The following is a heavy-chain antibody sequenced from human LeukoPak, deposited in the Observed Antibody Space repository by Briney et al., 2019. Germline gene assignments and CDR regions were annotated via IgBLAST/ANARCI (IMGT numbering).Heavy chain of an antibody. CDR3: AKLGIAAAPTRGDFDY. V-gene: IGHV3-74*01. J-gene: IGHJ4*02. CDR2: INSDGSST. CDR1: GFTFSSYW. D-gene: IGHD6-13*01. Sequence: PGGSLRLSCAASGFTFSSYWMHWVRQAPGKGLVWVSRINSDGSSTSYADSVKGRFTISRDNAKNTLYLQMNSLRAEDTAVYYCAKLGIAAAPTRGDFDYWGQGTLVTVSS.